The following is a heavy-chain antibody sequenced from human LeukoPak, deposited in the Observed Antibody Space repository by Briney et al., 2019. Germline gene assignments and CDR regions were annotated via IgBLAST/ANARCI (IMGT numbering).Heavy chain of an antibody. Sequence: GGSLRLSCAASGFTFSSYAMSWVRQAPGRGREWVAGISGSGGSTYYADSVKGRFTISRDNSKNALYLQMNSLRAEDTAVYYCAKYIGYNSTGGDYYYYYGMDVWGQGTTVTVSS. D-gene: IGHD6-19*01. CDR1: GFTFSSYA. V-gene: IGHV3-23*01. CDR3: AKYIGYNSTGGDYYYYYGMDV. CDR2: ISGSGGST. J-gene: IGHJ6*02.